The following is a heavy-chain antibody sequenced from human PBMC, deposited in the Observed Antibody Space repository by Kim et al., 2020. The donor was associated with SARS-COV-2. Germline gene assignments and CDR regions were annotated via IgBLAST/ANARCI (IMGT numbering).Heavy chain of an antibody. CDR3: TRATRDRWLQPLGYYHMDV. CDR2: ITSNGGST. V-gene: IGHV3-64*02. D-gene: IGHD5-12*01. Sequence: GGSLRLSCAASGFAFSKYAMLWVRQAPGKGLEYVSAITSNGGSTFYADSVEGRFTISRDNSRNTLSLEMGSLRADDTAVYYCTRATRDRWLQPLGYYHMDVWGKGTTVSVSS. CDR1: GFAFSKYA. J-gene: IGHJ6*03.